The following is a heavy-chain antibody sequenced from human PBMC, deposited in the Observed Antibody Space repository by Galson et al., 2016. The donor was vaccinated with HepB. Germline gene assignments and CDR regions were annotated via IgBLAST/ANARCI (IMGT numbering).Heavy chain of an antibody. J-gene: IGHJ6*02. D-gene: IGHD2-15*01. V-gene: IGHV3-23*01. Sequence: SLRLSCAASGFTFSTYAMSWVRQAPGRGLEWVSGISGGSTSTIYAVPVMGRFTISRDNSKNTLYLQMDSLRDEDTAVYHCAKPLRIVNMSPYYSGLAVWGQGTTVTVSS. CDR1: GFTFSTYA. CDR3: AKPLRIVNMSPYYSGLAV. CDR2: ISGGSTST.